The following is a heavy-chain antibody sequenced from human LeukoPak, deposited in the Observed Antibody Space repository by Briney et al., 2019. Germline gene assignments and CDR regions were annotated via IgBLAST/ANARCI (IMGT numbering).Heavy chain of an antibody. Sequence: SGPTLVKPTQTLTLTCTFSGFSLSTSGVGVGWIRQPPGKALEWLALIYWDDDKRYSPSLKSRLTITKDTSKNQVVLTMTNMDPVDTATYYCAHTWVSPADTAMVGGTDFDYWGQGTLVTVSS. J-gene: IGHJ4*02. CDR3: AHTWVSPADTAMVGGTDFDY. V-gene: IGHV2-5*02. CDR1: GFSLSTSGVG. CDR2: IYWDDDK. D-gene: IGHD5-18*01.